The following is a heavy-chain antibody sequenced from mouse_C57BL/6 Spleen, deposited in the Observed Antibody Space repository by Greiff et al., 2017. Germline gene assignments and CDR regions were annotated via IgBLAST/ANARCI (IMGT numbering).Heavy chain of an antibody. D-gene: IGHD3-3*01. J-gene: IGHJ4*01. CDR3: ARGRDGGAMDY. Sequence: QVQLQQSGAELVKPGASVKISCKASGYAFSSYWMNWVKQRPGKGLEWIGQIYPGDGATNYNGKFKGKATLTADKSSSTSYMQLSSLTSEDSAVYFCARGRDGGAMDYWGQGTSVTVSS. CDR2: IYPGDGAT. CDR1: GYAFSSYW. V-gene: IGHV1-80*01.